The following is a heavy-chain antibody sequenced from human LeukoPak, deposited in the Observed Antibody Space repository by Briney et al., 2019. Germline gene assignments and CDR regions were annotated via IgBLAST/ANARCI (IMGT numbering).Heavy chain of an antibody. V-gene: IGHV1-69*04. CDR3: AREAIAVAGTAFDY. Sequence: GSSVKVSCKASGGTFSSYAISWVRQAPGQGLEWMGRIIPILGIANYAQKFQGRVTTTADKSTSTAYMELSSLRSEDTAVYYCAREAIAVAGTAFDYWGQGTLVTVSS. J-gene: IGHJ4*02. CDR2: IIPILGIA. CDR1: GGTFSSYA. D-gene: IGHD6-19*01.